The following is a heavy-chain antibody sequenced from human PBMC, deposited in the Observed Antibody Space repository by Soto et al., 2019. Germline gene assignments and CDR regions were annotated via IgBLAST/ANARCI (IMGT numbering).Heavy chain of an antibody. CDR3: ARDGLCSGGSCYSEYYYYGMDV. V-gene: IGHV1-2*02. CDR2: INPNSGGT. J-gene: IGHJ6*02. CDR1: GYTFTGYY. D-gene: IGHD2-15*01. Sequence: ASVKVSCKASGYTFTGYYVHWLRQAPGQGLEWMGWINPNSGGTNYAQKFQGRVTMTRDTSISTAYMELSRLRSDDTAVYYCARDGLCSGGSCYSEYYYYGMDVWGQGTTVTVSS.